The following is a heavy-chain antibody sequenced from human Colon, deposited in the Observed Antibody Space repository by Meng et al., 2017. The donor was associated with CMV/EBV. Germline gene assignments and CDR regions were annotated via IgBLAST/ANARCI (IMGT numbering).Heavy chain of an antibody. J-gene: IGHJ3*02. V-gene: IGHV3-30*02. CDR1: GFTFSTYG. CDR2: IRYDGTNK. CDR3: AKGYYDFWTDSDHDAFDI. Sequence: GGSLRLSCAASGFTFSTYGMHWVRQAPGKGLEWVASIRYDGTNKYYADSVKGRFTISRDNSENTLYLQMNSLRAEDTAVYFCAKGYYDFWTDSDHDAFDIWGQGTMVTVSS. D-gene: IGHD3/OR15-3a*01.